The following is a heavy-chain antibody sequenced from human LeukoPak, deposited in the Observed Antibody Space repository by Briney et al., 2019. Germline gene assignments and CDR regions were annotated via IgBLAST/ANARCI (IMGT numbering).Heavy chain of an antibody. CDR1: GGSFSGYY. D-gene: IGHD3-9*01. CDR2: INHSGST. Sequence: SETLSLTCAVYGGSFSGYYWSWIRQPPGKGLEWIGEINHSGSTNYNPSLKSRVTISVDTSKNQFSLKLSSVTAADTAVYYCARVNRIARYFDPWGQGTLVTVSS. CDR3: ARVNRIARYFDP. V-gene: IGHV4-34*01. J-gene: IGHJ5*02.